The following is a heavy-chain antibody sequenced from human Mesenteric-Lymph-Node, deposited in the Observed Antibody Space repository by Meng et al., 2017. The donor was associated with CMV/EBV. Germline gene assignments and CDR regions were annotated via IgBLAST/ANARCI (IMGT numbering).Heavy chain of an antibody. CDR1: GFTFSSYA. Sequence: GESLKISCAASGFTFSSYAMSWVRQAPGKGLEWVSVIYSGGNTYYADSVKGRFTISRDNFKNTLYLQMNSLRAEDTAVYYCARGVGILVRGVMGQNRGYYYGMDVWGQGTTVTVSS. V-gene: IGHV3-53*01. CDR2: IYSGGNT. J-gene: IGHJ6*02. D-gene: IGHD3-10*01. CDR3: ARGVGILVRGVMGQNRGYYYGMDV.